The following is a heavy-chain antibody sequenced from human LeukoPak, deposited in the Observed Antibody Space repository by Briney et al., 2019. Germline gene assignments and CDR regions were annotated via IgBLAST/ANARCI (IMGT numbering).Heavy chain of an antibody. CDR3: ARDPPDYYDSSGYSDY. Sequence: ASVTVSCKASGGTFSSYAISWVRQAPGQGLECMGSIIPILGIANYAQKFQGRVTITADKSTSTAYMELSSLRSEDTAVYYCARDPPDYYDSSGYSDYWGQGTLVTVSS. CDR2: IIPILGIA. J-gene: IGHJ4*02. D-gene: IGHD3-22*01. V-gene: IGHV1-69*04. CDR1: GGTFSSYA.